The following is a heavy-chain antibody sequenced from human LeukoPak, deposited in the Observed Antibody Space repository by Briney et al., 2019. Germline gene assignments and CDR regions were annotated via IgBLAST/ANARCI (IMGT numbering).Heavy chain of an antibody. V-gene: IGHV1-46*01. CDR1: GYIFTTYY. J-gene: IGHJ4*02. D-gene: IGHD2-2*01. Sequence: ASVTVSCTASGYIFTTYYIHWVRQAPGQGLEWMGIINPSGGTTSYAQKFQGRVTMTRDTSTSTVYMELSSLRSEDTAVYYCAREWVVPAFDYWGQGTLVTVSS. CDR3: AREWVVPAFDY. CDR2: INPSGGTT.